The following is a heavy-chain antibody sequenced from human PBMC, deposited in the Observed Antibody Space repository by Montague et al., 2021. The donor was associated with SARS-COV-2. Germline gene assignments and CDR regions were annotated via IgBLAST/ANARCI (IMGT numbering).Heavy chain of an antibody. J-gene: IGHJ4*02. CDR3: ARAQNICFIANCVNYFDL. CDR1: GGSIRSYY. CDR2: VHYTGST. D-gene: IGHD1-1*01. V-gene: IGHV4-59*01. Sequence: SETLSLTCEVSGGSIRSYYWSWIRQSPGKGLEWIGYVHYTGSTKYNPSLKTRVTLSLDTPKNHFSLRLISVTAADTAVYYCARAQNICFIANCVNYFDLWGLGALVSVSS.